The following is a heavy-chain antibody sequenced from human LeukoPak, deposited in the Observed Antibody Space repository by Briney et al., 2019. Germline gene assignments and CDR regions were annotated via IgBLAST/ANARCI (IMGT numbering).Heavy chain of an antibody. Sequence: SETLSLTCTVSGGSISSYYWSWIRQPPGKGLEWIGYIYYSGSTSYNPSLKSRVTISVDTSKNQFSLKLSSVTAADTAVYYCARGPLNYYDSSGYLDYWGQGTLVTVSS. V-gene: IGHV4-59*01. J-gene: IGHJ4*02. CDR3: ARGPLNYYDSSGYLDY. CDR2: IYYSGST. D-gene: IGHD3-22*01. CDR1: GGSISSYY.